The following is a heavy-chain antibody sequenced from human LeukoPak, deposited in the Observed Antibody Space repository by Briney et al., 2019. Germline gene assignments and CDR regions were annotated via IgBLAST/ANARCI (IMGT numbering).Heavy chain of an antibody. CDR1: GGSISSGSYY. V-gene: IGHV4-61*02. Sequence: SETLSLTCTVSGGSISSGSYYWGWIRQPAGKGLEWIGRIYTSGSTNYNPSLKSRVTISVDTSENQFSLKLSSVTAADTAVYYCARDSREYSTSSFSLVFYYYMDVWGKGTTVTVSS. J-gene: IGHJ6*03. CDR3: ARDSREYSTSSFSLVFYYYMDV. D-gene: IGHD6-6*01. CDR2: IYTSGST.